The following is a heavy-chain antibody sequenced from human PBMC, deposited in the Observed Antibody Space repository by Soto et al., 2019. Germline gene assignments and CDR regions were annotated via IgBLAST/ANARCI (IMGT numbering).Heavy chain of an antibody. D-gene: IGHD3-3*01. Sequence: PSQTLSLTCAISGDSVSSNSAAWNWIRQSPSRGLEWLGRTYYRSKWYNDYAVSVKSRITINPDTSKNQFSLQLNSVTPEDTAVYYCARDGVTDYDFWSGYYPNYYYYYMDVWGKGTTVTVSS. CDR1: GDSVSSNSAA. CDR3: ARDGVTDYDFWSGYYPNYYYYYMDV. J-gene: IGHJ6*03. CDR2: TYYRSKWYN. V-gene: IGHV6-1*01.